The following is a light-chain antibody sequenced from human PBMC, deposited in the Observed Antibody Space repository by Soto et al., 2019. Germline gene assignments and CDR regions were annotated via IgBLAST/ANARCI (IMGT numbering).Light chain of an antibody. Sequence: IVLTQSPGTLSLSPRERATLSCRASQSVNDNYLAWYQHKPGQAPRLLIYGASSRAPGIPDRFSGSGSGTDFTLTIRRLEPEGFALCYCQQYAASPRTFGRGTQVEGK. J-gene: IGKJ1*01. V-gene: IGKV3-20*01. CDR2: GAS. CDR1: QSVNDNY. CDR3: QQYAASPRT.